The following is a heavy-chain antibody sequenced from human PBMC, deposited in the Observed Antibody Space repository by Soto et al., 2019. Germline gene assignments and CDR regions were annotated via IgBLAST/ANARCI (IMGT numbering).Heavy chain of an antibody. CDR2: IIPILGIA. CDR3: ARADVYTAMVYFDY. V-gene: IGHV1-69*02. D-gene: IGHD5-18*01. J-gene: IGHJ4*02. CDR1: GGTVSSYT. Sequence: QVQRVQSGAEVKKPGSSVKVSCKSSGGTVSSYTISWVRQAPGQGLEGMGRIIPILGIANYAQKFQGRVKITADKATSTAYMELSSLISEYTAVYYCARADVYTAMVYFDYWGQGTLVTVSS.